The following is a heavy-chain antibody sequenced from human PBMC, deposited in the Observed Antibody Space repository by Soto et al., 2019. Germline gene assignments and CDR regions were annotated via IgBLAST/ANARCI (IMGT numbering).Heavy chain of an antibody. CDR2: IIPIFGTA. Sequence: GASVKVSCKASGGTFSSYAISWVRQAPGQGLEWMGGIIPIFGTANYAQKFQGRVTITADESTSTAYMELSSLRSEDTAVYYCARVSLSGGDKRYYFDYWGQRTLVTVSS. CDR3: ARVSLSGGDKRYYFDY. J-gene: IGHJ4*02. CDR1: GGTFSSYA. D-gene: IGHD3-16*01. V-gene: IGHV1-69*13.